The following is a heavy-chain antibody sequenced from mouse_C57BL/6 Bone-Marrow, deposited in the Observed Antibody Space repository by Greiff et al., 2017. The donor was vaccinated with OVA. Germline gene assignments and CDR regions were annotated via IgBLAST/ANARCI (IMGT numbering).Heavy chain of an antibody. J-gene: IGHJ4*01. Sequence: VQLQQPGAELVKPGASVKMSCKASGYTFTSYWITWVKQRPGQGLEWIGDIYPGSGSTNYNEKFKSKATLTVDTSSSTAYMQLSSLTSEDSAVYYCARPLLLRSYYYAMDYWGKGTSVTVSS. D-gene: IGHD1-1*01. CDR2: IYPGSGST. CDR1: GYTFTSYW. CDR3: ARPLLLRSYYYAMDY. V-gene: IGHV1-55*01.